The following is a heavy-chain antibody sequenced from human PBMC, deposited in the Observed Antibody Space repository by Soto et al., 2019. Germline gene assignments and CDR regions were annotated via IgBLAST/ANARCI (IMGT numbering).Heavy chain of an antibody. CDR1: GFTFSSYG. CDR3: AKARRAGGNYGFYSDF. CDR2: SSATGAGT. D-gene: IGHD1-7*01. Sequence: EVQLLESGGGLVQPGGSLRLSCAASGFTFSSYGMTWVRQAPGKGLEWVSFSSATGAGTYYADSVKGRFTISRDNSKNTLYLQMTRLRAAATAVYYCAKARRAGGNYGFYSDFWGQGDLVIVSS. J-gene: IGHJ4*02. V-gene: IGHV3-23*01.